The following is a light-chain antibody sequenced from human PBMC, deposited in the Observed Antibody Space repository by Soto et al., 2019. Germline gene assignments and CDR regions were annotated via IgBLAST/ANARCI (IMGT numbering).Light chain of an antibody. V-gene: IGKV4-1*01. Sequence: DIVMTQSPDSLAVSLGERATINCKSSQSVLYSSSNKNYLAWYQQKPEQPPKLLIYWASTRESGVPDRFSGRGSGTDFTLTISSLQAEDVAVYYCQQYCSSPWTFGQGTKVEIK. CDR1: QSVLYSSSNKNY. J-gene: IGKJ1*01. CDR2: WAS. CDR3: QQYCSSPWT.